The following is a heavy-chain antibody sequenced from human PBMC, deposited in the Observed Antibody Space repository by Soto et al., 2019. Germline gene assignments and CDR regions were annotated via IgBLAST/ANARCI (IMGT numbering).Heavy chain of an antibody. CDR3: ATSYGSGYRDFDY. V-gene: IGHV1-69*02. CDR2: INPILSMS. CDR1: GDTFAFYS. Sequence: QVQLVQSGAEVKRPGSSVKVSCKASGDTFAFYSINWVRQAPGLGLEWMGRINPILSMSNYAQRFQGIVTMTADKSTSTAYMVLNRLRYEDTDMYYCATSYGSGYRDFDYWGQGALVTVSS. D-gene: IGHD3-10*01. J-gene: IGHJ4*02.